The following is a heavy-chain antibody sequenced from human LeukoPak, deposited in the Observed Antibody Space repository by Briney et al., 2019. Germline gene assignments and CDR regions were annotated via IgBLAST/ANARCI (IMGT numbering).Heavy chain of an antibody. D-gene: IGHD6-13*01. Sequence: SETLSLTCTVSSGSISSSNYYWGWIRQPPGKWLEWIGNIYYSGSTYYNPSLKSRVTISVDTSKNQFSLKLTSVTAADTAVYYCARLSVGTFDYWGQGTLVTVSS. J-gene: IGHJ4*02. CDR1: SGSISSSNYY. CDR2: IYYSGST. CDR3: ARLSVGTFDY. V-gene: IGHV4-39*01.